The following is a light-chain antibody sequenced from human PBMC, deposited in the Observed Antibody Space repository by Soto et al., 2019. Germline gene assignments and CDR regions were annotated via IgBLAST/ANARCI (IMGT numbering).Light chain of an antibody. V-gene: IGLV1-44*01. CDR2: SNN. J-gene: IGLJ1*01. Sequence: QSVLTQPPSASGTPGQRVTISCSGSSSNIGSNTVNWYQQLPGTAPKLLIYSNNQRPSGVPDRFSGSKSGTSASLAISGLRSDDEADYFCATWDDSLNGFYVFGTGTKVTV. CDR3: ATWDDSLNGFYV. CDR1: SSNIGSNT.